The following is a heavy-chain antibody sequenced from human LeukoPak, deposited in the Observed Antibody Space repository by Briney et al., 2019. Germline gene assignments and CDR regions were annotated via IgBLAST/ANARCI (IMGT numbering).Heavy chain of an antibody. Sequence: GGSLRLSCAASGFTFGSYVMTWVRQARGKGLEWVSSVSGGGEATYYAESVKGRFTISRDNSNETLYLQMSSLRADHTAVYYCSKKWLGGYFDIWGQGTMVTVSS. CDR2: VSGGGEAT. J-gene: IGHJ3*02. CDR3: SKKWLGGYFDI. D-gene: IGHD6-19*01. V-gene: IGHV3-23*01. CDR1: GFTFGSYV.